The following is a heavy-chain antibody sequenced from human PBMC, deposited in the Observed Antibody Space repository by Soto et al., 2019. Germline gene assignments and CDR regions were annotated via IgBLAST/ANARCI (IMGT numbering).Heavy chain of an antibody. D-gene: IGHD6-13*01. CDR2: VRSKAYGGTT. CDR1: GFTFGDYA. J-gene: IGHJ6*02. Sequence: GGSLRLSCTTFGFTFGDYAMSWFRQAPGKGLEWVGVVRSKAYGGTTDYAASVKGRFDISRDDSKSIAYLQMNSVTTEDSAVYFCARYTYTSRYSYYGMDVWGPGTTVTVSS. CDR3: ARYTYTSRYSYYGMDV. V-gene: IGHV3-49*03.